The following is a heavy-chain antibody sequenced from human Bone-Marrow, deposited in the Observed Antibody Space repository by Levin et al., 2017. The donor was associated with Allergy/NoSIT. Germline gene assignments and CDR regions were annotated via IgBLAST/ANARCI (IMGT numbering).Heavy chain of an antibody. D-gene: IGHD3-10*01. J-gene: IGHJ6*02. CDR2: ISDSGGDRT. Sequence: LSLTCEASGFTFSSYAMSWVRQAPGKGLEWVSAISDSGGDRTYYADSVKGRFTISRDNSKSTVYLQMNSLRVEDTALYYCAKESVIDRTHLDVWGQGTTVTVSS. V-gene: IGHV3-23*01. CDR1: GFTFSSYA. CDR3: AKESVIDRTHLDV.